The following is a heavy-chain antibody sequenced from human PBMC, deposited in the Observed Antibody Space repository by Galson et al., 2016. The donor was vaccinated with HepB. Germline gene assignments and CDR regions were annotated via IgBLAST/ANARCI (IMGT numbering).Heavy chain of an antibody. J-gene: IGHJ4*02. Sequence: SLRLSCAASGFTFSSYWMHWVRQAPGKGLVWVSRINGDGSSTTYADSVKGRFTISRDNSKNTLYLQMNSLRVEDTAVYYCARDRNYYDSSLYWGQGTLVTVPS. CDR2: INGDGSST. CDR1: GFTFSSYW. V-gene: IGHV3-74*03. CDR3: ARDRNYYDSSLY. D-gene: IGHD3-22*01.